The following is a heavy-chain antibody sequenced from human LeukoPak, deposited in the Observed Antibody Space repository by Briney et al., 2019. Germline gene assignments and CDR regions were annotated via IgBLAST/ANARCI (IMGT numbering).Heavy chain of an antibody. J-gene: IGHJ5*02. D-gene: IGHD3-9*01. Sequence: SETLSLTCTVSDGSISGYYWTWIRQPAGKGLEWIGRIYTSDNTIYNPSLRSRVTMSVDTSKNQFSLKLSSVTAADTAVYYCARGDPILRYFDWLPTFWFDPWGQGTLVTVSS. CDR2: IYTSDNT. CDR3: ARGDPILRYFDWLPTFWFDP. V-gene: IGHV4-4*07. CDR1: DGSISGYY.